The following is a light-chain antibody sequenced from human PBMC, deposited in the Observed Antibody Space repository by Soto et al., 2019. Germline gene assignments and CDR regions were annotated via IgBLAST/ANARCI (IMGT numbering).Light chain of an antibody. CDR2: AAS. CDR1: PGISNS. J-gene: IGKJ4*02. V-gene: IGKV1-27*01. CDR3: KRYNHGSS. Sequence: DIPMTQSPSSLSASVGDRVTITCRASPGISNSLAWSQQKPGKVPTLLIPAASTLHFGVPSRFSGTGSGTDFTLTISSLQPEDAATYYCKRYNHGSSFDAGTKVDI.